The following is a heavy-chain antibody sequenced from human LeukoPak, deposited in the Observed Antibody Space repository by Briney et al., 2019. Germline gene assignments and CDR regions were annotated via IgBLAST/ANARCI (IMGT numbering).Heavy chain of an antibody. J-gene: IGHJ6*02. CDR3: AREGWFGAAAGTHYYYGMDV. CDR1: GYTFTSYG. D-gene: IGHD6-13*01. Sequence: GASVKVSCKASGYTFTSYGISWVRQAPGQGLEWMGWISAYNGSTNYAQKLQGRVTMTTDTSTSTAYMELRSLRSDDTAVYYCAREGWFGAAAGTHYYYGMDVWGQGTTVTVSS. CDR2: ISAYNGST. V-gene: IGHV1-18*01.